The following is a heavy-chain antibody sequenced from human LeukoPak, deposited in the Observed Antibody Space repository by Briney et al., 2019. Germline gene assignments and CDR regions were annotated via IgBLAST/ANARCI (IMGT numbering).Heavy chain of an antibody. CDR3: ARINLEAAASYWYFDL. J-gene: IGHJ2*01. CDR2: IYTSGST. D-gene: IGHD6-13*01. Sequence: SETLSLTCTVSGGSISSYYWSWIRQPAGKGLEWIGRIYTSGSTNYNPSLKSQVTMSVDTSKNQFSLKMSSVTAADTAVYDCARINLEAAASYWYFDLWARGTLVTVS. V-gene: IGHV4-4*07. CDR1: GGSISSYY.